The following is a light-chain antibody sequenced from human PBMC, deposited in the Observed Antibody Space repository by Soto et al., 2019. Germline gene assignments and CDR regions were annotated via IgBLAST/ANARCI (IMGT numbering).Light chain of an antibody. Sequence: EIVLTQSPATLSLSPGERATLSCRASQSAATYVAWYQQKPGQAPRLLIYDAFNRATGTPARFSGSGSGTDFTLTISSLEPADSAVYYCQQRIKWPITFGQGTRLEIQ. CDR1: QSAATY. J-gene: IGKJ5*01. V-gene: IGKV3-11*01. CDR2: DAF. CDR3: QQRIKWPIT.